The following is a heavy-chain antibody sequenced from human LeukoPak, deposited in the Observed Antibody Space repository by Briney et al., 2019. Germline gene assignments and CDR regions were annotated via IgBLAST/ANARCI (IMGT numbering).Heavy chain of an antibody. CDR1: GYTFTGYY. V-gene: IGHV1-2*02. D-gene: IGHD3-10*01. CDR2: INPNSGGT. J-gene: IGHJ5*02. Sequence: SVKVSCKASGYTFTGYYMHWVRQAPGQGLEWMGWINPNSGGTNYAQKFQGRVTMTRDTSVSTAYMELSRLRSDDTAVYYCARMVRKRPTYNWFDPWGQGTLVTVSS. CDR3: ARMVRKRPTYNWFDP.